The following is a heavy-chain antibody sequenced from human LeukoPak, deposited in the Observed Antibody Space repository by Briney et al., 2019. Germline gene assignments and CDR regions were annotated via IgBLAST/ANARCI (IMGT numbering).Heavy chain of an antibody. Sequence: PGGSLRLSCAASGFTCSSYSMNWVRQAPGKGLEWVSYISSRSATIYYADSVKGRFTISRDNSKNTLYLQLNSLRAEDTAVYYCVNDQREAYGSGWSRDFDYWGQGTLVTVSS. V-gene: IGHV3-48*01. CDR1: GFTCSSYS. J-gene: IGHJ4*02. D-gene: IGHD6-19*01. CDR2: ISSRSATI. CDR3: VNDQREAYGSGWSRDFDY.